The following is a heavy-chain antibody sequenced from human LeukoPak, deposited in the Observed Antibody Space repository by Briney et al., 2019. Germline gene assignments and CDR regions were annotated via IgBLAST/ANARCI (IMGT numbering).Heavy chain of an antibody. Sequence: GGSLRLSCAASGFTFSSYWMSWVRQAPGKGLEWVANIKQDGSEKYYVDSVKGRFTISRDNAKNSLYLQMNSLRAEDTAVYYCAKWTRYGSGAFDYWGQGTLVTVSS. CDR3: AKWTRYGSGAFDY. J-gene: IGHJ4*02. V-gene: IGHV3-7*03. D-gene: IGHD3-10*01. CDR1: GFTFSSYW. CDR2: IKQDGSEK.